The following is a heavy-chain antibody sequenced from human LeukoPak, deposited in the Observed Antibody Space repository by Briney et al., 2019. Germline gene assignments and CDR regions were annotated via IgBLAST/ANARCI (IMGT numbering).Heavy chain of an antibody. D-gene: IGHD3-16*01. CDR2: INHNGNVN. CDR3: ARGGGLDV. CDR1: GFTFSSYW. Sequence: GGSLRLSCAASGFTFSSYWMNWARQAPGKGLEWVASINHNGNVNYYVDSVKGRFTISRDNAKNSLYLPMSNLRAEDTAAYFCARGGGLDVWGQGATVTVSS. V-gene: IGHV3-7*03. J-gene: IGHJ6*02.